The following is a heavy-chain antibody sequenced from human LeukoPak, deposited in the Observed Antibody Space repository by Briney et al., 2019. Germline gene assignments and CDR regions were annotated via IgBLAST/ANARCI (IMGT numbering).Heavy chain of an antibody. Sequence: GGSLRLSCAASGFTFSSYAMSWVRQAPGKGLEWVSAISGSGGSTYYADSVKGRFTISRDNSKNTLYLQMNSLRAEDTAVYYCAKDPAAIPESNHFDYWGQGTLVTVSS. V-gene: IGHV3-23*01. CDR2: ISGSGGST. CDR1: GFTFSSYA. D-gene: IGHD2-2*02. CDR3: AKDPAAIPESNHFDY. J-gene: IGHJ4*02.